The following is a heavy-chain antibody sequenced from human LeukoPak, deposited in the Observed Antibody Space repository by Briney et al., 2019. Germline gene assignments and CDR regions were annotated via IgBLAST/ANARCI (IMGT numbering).Heavy chain of an antibody. CDR3: ARVFYGGNHRGAFDI. CDR1: GYTLTSYD. V-gene: IGHV1-8*03. J-gene: IGHJ3*02. Sequence: ASVKVSCKASGYTLTSYDINWVRQATGQGLEWMGWMNPNSGNTGYAQKFQGRVTITRDTSISTAYMELSSLRSEDTAVYYCARVFYGGNHRGAFDIWGQGTMVTVSS. CDR2: MNPNSGNT. D-gene: IGHD4-23*01.